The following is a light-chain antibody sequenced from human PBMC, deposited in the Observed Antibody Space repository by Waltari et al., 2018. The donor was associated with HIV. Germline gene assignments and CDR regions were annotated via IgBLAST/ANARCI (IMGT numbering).Light chain of an antibody. V-gene: IGLV2-14*01. J-gene: IGLJ1*01. Sequence: QSALTQPASVSGSPGQSITISCTGTSSDVGGYKYVSWYQQHPGKDPKLMIYDVSNRPVGGSSRCSGSKSGNTASLTISGLRAEDEADYFCSSYTSSRTPYYVLGTGTEVTVL. CDR2: DVS. CDR1: SSDVGGYKY. CDR3: SSYTSSRTPYYV.